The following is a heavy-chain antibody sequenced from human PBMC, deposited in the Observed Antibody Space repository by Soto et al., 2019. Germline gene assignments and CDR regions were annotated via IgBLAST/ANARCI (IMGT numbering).Heavy chain of an antibody. CDR3: GGLLNTFEY. CDR1: GGTFSSYA. J-gene: IGHJ4*01. Sequence: QVQLVQSGAEVKKPGSSVKVSCKASGGTFSSYAISWVRQAPGQGLEWMGGIIPIFGTANYAQKFQGRVTISTDESTITADFGLGSVSSEDTVEYYGGGLLNTFEYWGHGTMVTVCS. D-gene: IGHD5-18*01. CDR2: IIPIFGTA. V-gene: IGHV1-69*05.